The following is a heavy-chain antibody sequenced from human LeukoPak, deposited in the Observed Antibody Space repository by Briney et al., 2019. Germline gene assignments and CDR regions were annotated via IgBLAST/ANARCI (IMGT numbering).Heavy chain of an antibody. V-gene: IGHV3-66*01. Sequence: PGGSLRLSCAASGFTVSSNYMSWVRQAPGKGLEWVSVIYSGGSTYYADSVKGRFTISRDNSKNTLYLQMNSLRAEDTAVYYCARDLEVGATTYLDYWGQGTLVTVSS. CDR3: ARDLEVGATTYLDY. CDR2: IYSGGST. D-gene: IGHD1-26*01. CDR1: GFTVSSNY. J-gene: IGHJ4*02.